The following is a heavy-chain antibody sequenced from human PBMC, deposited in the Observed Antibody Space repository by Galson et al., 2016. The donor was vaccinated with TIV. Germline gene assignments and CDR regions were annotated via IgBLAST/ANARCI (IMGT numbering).Heavy chain of an antibody. J-gene: IGHJ4*02. CDR2: RYHCGST. CDR1: GGSISSDGYS. V-gene: IGHV4-30-2*01. CDR3: ARVTLHYYDSRGFSSYFDY. D-gene: IGHD3-22*01. Sequence: TLSLTCTVSGGSISSDGYSWSWIRQPPGKGLEWIGYRYHCGSTYCNPSLKSRVAISLDTSKNQISLMLSSVTAADTAAYFCARVTLHYYDSRGFSSYFDYWGQGTLVTVSS.